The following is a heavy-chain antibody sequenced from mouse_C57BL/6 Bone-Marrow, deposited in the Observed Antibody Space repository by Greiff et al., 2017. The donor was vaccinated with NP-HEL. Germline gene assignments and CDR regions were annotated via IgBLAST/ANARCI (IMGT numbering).Heavy chain of an antibody. Sequence: EVKLMESGGGLVQPGGSLKLSCAASGFTFSDYGMAWVRQAPRKGPEWVAFISNLAYSIYYADTVTGRFPISRENAKNTLYLERSSLRSEDTAMYYCARRRLRRDYAMDYWGQGTSVTVSS. CDR2: ISNLAYSI. CDR3: ARRRLRRDYAMDY. V-gene: IGHV5-15*01. CDR1: GFTFSDYG. D-gene: IGHD2-4*01. J-gene: IGHJ4*01.